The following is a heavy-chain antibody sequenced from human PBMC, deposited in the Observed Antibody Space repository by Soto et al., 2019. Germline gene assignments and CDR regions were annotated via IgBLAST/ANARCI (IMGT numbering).Heavy chain of an antibody. D-gene: IGHD2-15*01. CDR1: GGAFSDYA. CDR2: IMPIFRAP. J-gene: IGHJ6*02. Sequence: QVQLVQSGAEVKKPGSSVKVSCKASGGAFSDYAFSWVRQAPGQGVEGLGGIMPIFRAPDYGQKFQGRVTLTADEFTRTAYMEMNSLRSEDTAVYYCASWLKGPDIGNYYYGMDVWGQGTTVTVS. V-gene: IGHV1-69*12. CDR3: ASWLKGPDIGNYYYGMDV.